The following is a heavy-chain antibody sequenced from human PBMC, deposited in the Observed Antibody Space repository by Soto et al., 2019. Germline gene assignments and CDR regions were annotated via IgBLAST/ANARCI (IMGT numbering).Heavy chain of an antibody. CDR3: ARDLPGYCTTTDCYSYFDY. J-gene: IGHJ4*02. Sequence: GSLRLSCAVSGFTFTSYSIIFFRHAPFEGLEWVANIQQDGSEKYYVDSVKGRFTISRDNAKNSLYLQMNSLRAEDTAVYYCARDLPGYCTTTDCYSYFDYWGQGTLVTVSS. CDR2: IQQDGSEK. CDR1: GFTFTSYS. V-gene: IGHV3-7*03. D-gene: IGHD2-2*02.